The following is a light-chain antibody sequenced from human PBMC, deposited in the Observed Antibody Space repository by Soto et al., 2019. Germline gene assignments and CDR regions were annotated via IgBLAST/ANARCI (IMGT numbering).Light chain of an antibody. J-gene: IGKJ1*01. CDR3: QQDNSWPRT. Sequence: EIVMTQSPATLSVSPGERATLSCRASQSVSSNLAWYQQKPGQAPRLLIYGASTRAPGIPARFSGSSSGTECTLTISSLQSEDFAIYYCQQDNSWPRTFGQGTKVEIK. CDR2: GAS. CDR1: QSVSSN. V-gene: IGKV3-15*01.